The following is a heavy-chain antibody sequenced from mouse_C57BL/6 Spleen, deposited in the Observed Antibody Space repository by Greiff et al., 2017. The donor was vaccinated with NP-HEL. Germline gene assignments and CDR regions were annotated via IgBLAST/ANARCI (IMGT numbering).Heavy chain of an antibody. CDR2: IWSGGST. Sequence: VMLVESGPGLVQPSQSLSITCTVSGFSLTSYGVHWVRQPPGKGLEWLGVIWSGGSTDYNAAFISRLSISKDNSKSQVFFKMNSLQADDTARYYCAKFRYGNLYGMDYWGQGTSVTVSS. J-gene: IGHJ4*01. CDR1: GFSLTSYG. CDR3: AKFRYGNLYGMDY. V-gene: IGHV2-4*01. D-gene: IGHD2-1*01.